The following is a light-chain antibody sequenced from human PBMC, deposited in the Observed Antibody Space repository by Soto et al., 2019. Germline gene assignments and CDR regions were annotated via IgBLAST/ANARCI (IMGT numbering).Light chain of an antibody. CDR3: CSHGGSPPGV. Sequence: QSALTQPASVSGSPGQSLTISCTGTSSDVESYNVVSWYQQHPGKAPKLMIYEGSKRPSGVSNRFSGSKSGNTASLTISGLQAEDEADYYCCSHGGSPPGVFGGGTQVTVL. V-gene: IGLV2-23*01. CDR1: SSDVESYNV. J-gene: IGLJ3*02. CDR2: EGS.